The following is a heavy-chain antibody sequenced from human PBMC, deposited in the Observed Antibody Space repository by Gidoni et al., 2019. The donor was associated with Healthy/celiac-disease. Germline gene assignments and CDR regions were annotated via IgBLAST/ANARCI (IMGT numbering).Heavy chain of an antibody. D-gene: IGHD2-2*02. V-gene: IGHV1-69*01. CDR2: IIPIFGTA. CDR1: GGTFSSYA. J-gene: IGHJ2*01. CDR3: ARVRYCSSTSCYRNWYFDL. Sequence: QVQLVQSGAEVKKPGSSVKVSCKASGGTFSSYAISWVRQAPGQGLEWMGGIIPIFGTANDAQKFQGRVTITADESTSTAYMELSSLRSEDTAVYYCARVRYCSSTSCYRNWYFDLWGRGTLVTVSS.